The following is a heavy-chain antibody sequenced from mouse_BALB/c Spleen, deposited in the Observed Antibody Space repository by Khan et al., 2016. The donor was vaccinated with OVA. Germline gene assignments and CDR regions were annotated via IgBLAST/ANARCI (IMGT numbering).Heavy chain of an antibody. Sequence: QIQLVQSGPEVKKPGETVKISCKASGYSFTNDGMNWVRQAPGKGLKWMGWINTYTGEPTYADDFKGRFAFSLEISASTAYLQINNLKNEDTATXFCARGGYWYLEVWGAGTTVTVSS. CDR2: INTYTGEP. V-gene: IGHV9-3-1*01. J-gene: IGHJ1*01. CDR3: ARGGYWYLEV. CDR1: GYSFTNDG. D-gene: IGHD1-1*02.